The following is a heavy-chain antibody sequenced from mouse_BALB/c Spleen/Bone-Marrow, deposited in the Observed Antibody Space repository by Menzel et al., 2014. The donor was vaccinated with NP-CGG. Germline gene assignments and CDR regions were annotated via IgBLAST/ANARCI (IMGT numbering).Heavy chain of an antibody. V-gene: IGHV1S81*02. CDR1: GYTFTSYY. Sequence: QVQLQQSGAELVKPGASVKLSCKASGYTFTSYYMYWVKQRPGQGLEWIGGINPSNGGTNFNEKFKSRATLTVDKSSNTAYMQLSNLTSEDSAVYYCTRGDDYDEEFAYWGQGTLVTVSA. J-gene: IGHJ3*01. CDR2: INPSNGGT. D-gene: IGHD2-4*01. CDR3: TRGDDYDEEFAY.